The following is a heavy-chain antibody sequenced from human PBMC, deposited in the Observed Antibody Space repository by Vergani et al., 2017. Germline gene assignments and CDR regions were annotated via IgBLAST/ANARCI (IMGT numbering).Heavy chain of an antibody. V-gene: IGHV3-23*01. CDR3: AKDRATVTSLFDY. CDR1: GFTFSSSA. J-gene: IGHJ4*02. CDR2: ISGSGGST. Sequence: EVQLLESGGGLVQPGGSLRLSCAVSGFTFSSSALSWVRQAPGKGLEWVSAISGSGGSTYYADSVKGRFTISRDNSKNTLYLQMNSLRAEDTAVYYCAKDRATVTSLFDYWGQGTLVTVSS. D-gene: IGHD4-17*01.